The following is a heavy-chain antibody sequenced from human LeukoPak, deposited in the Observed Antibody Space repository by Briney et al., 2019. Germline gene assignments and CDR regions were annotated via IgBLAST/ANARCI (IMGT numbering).Heavy chain of an antibody. D-gene: IGHD2-15*01. CDR1: GFTFSNYP. Sequence: GGSLRLSCAASGFTFSNYPTSWVRQAPGKGLEWVSAISGSGTGTYYADSVRGRFTISRDNSKNTLYLQMNSLRVEDTAVYYCAKDHLYCSGGSCYGDYWGQGTLVTVSS. CDR2: ISGSGTGT. J-gene: IGHJ4*02. CDR3: AKDHLYCSGGSCYGDY. V-gene: IGHV3-23*01.